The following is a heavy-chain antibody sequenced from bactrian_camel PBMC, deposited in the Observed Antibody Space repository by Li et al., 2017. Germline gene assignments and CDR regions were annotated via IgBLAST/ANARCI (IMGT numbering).Heavy chain of an antibody. CDR3: ATCSPTETQYSDSDH. CDR1: EFTFSGYY. D-gene: IGHD4*01. J-gene: IGHJ4*01. Sequence: HVQLVESGGGSVQPGGSLRLSCAASEFTFSGYYMIWVRQAPGKGLEWVSSIYSDGSREVYPSFVKGRFAISKDNAENTVYLQMNSLKSEDTALYYCATCSPTETQYSDSDHWGHGTQVTVS. V-gene: IGHV3-2*01. CDR2: IYSDGSRE.